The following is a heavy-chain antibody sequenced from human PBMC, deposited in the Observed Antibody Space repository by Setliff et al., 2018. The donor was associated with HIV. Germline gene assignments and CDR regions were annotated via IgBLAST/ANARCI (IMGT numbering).Heavy chain of an antibody. CDR3: ARGFEAADAFHI. V-gene: IGHV4-31*03. J-gene: IGHJ3*02. CDR2: IYYSGST. D-gene: IGHD6-25*01. CDR1: GGSISSGGYY. Sequence: SETLSLTCTVSGGSISSGGYYWSWIRQHPGRGLEWIGYIYYSGSTYYNPSLKSRVTMSLYTSNNQFSLKLSSVTAADTAVYYCARGFEAADAFHIWGQGTMVTVSS.